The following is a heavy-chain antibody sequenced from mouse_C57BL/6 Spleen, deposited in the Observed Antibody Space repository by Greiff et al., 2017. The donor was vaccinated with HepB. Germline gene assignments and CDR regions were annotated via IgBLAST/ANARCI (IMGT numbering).Heavy chain of an antibody. CDR3: ARHVGTTVVATRSYFDY. V-gene: IGHV5-6*01. D-gene: IGHD1-1*01. J-gene: IGHJ2*01. Sequence: EVKLMESGGDLVKPGGSLKLSCAASGFTFSSYGMSWVRQTPDKRLEWVATISSGGSYTYYPDSVKGRFTISRDNAKNTLYLQMSSLKSEDTAMYYCARHVGTTVVATRSYFDYWGQGTTLTASS. CDR2: ISSGGSYT. CDR1: GFTFSSYG.